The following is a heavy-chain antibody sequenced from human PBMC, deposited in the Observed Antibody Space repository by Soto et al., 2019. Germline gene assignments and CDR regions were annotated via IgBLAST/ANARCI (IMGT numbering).Heavy chain of an antibody. Sequence: GGSLRLSCAASGFTVSSNYMSWVRRAPGKGLEWVSVIYSGGSTYYADSVKGRFTISRDNSKNTLYLQMNSLRAEDTAVYYCARTLTDYYYMDVWGKGTTVTVSS. CDR2: IYSGGST. CDR3: ARTLTDYYYMDV. J-gene: IGHJ6*03. CDR1: GFTVSSNY. V-gene: IGHV3-66*01.